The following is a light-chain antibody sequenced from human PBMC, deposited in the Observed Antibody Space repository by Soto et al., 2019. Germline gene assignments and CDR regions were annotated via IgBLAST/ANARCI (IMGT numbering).Light chain of an antibody. V-gene: IGLV2-11*01. CDR1: ISDVGGYNY. CDR2: GVS. CDR3: CSYAGSYTYV. J-gene: IGLJ1*01. Sequence: QSVLTQPRSVSGSPRQSVTVSCTGTISDVGGYNYVSWYQQHPGKAPKLMIYGVSKRPSGVPDRFSGSKSGNTASLTISGLQAEDEADYYCCSYAGSYTYVFGTGTKVTVL.